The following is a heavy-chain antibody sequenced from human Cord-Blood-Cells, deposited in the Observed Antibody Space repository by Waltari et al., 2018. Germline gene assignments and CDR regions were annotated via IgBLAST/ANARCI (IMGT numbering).Heavy chain of an antibody. D-gene: IGHD3-3*01. CDR2: INHSGST. J-gene: IGHJ4*02. CDR3: ARGRSGYYYPDY. CDR1: GGSFSGYY. Sequence: QVQLQQWVAGLLKPSATLSLTCAVYGGSFSGYYWSWIRQPPGKGLEWIGEINHSGSTNYNPSLKSRVTISVDTSKNQFSLKLSSVTAADTAVYYCARGRSGYYYPDYWGQGTLVTVSS. V-gene: IGHV4-34*01.